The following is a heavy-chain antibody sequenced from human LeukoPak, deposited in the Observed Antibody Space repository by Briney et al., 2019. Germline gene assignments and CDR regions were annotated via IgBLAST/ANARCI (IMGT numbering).Heavy chain of an antibody. J-gene: IGHJ6*03. CDR2: ITSGGGT. D-gene: IGHD1-7*01. V-gene: IGHV3-66*02. CDR3: ARGRTYSYYMDV. CDR1: GFTFSSFE. Sequence: GGSLRLSCLASGFTFSSFEMNWVRQAPGKGLEWVSYITSGGGTYYADSVKGRFTISRDNSKNTLYLQMNSLRAEDTAVYYCARGRTYSYYMDVWGKGTTVTISS.